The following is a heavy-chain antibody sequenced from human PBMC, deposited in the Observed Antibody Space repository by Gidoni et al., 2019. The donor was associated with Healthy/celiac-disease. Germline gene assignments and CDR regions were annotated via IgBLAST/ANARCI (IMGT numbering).Heavy chain of an antibody. Sequence: QVQLVESGGGVVQPGRSLRLPCAASGFPFSSHGMHWVRQAPGKGLEWVAVIWYDGSNKYYADSVKGRFTISRDKSKNTLYLQMNSLRAEDTAVYYCARDQGAAAGEREYYFDYWGQGTLVTVSS. J-gene: IGHJ4*02. V-gene: IGHV3-33*01. CDR2: IWYDGSNK. D-gene: IGHD6-13*01. CDR1: GFPFSSHG. CDR3: ARDQGAAAGEREYYFDY.